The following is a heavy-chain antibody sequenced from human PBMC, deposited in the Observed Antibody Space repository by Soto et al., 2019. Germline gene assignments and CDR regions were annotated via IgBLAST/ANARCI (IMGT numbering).Heavy chain of an antibody. Sequence: NPSETLSLTCTVSGASIISSSYYWGWIRQPPGKGLEWIGSINYSGSTYYNPSLKSRVTISADTSKNQFSLKLRSVTAADTAVYYCARERLAVAGKGGWFDPWGQETLVTVSS. CDR2: INYSGST. J-gene: IGHJ5*02. D-gene: IGHD6-19*01. V-gene: IGHV4-39*02. CDR3: ARERLAVAGKGGWFDP. CDR1: GASIISSSYY.